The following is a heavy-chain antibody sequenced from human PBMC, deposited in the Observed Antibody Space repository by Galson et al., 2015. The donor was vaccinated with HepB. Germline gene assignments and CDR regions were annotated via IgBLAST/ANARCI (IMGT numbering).Heavy chain of an antibody. CDR3: ARAPLGYCSTTSSYTGGGYPLRY. CDR1: GVSGSVNS. D-gene: IGHD2-2*02. Sequence: SLRLSGAASGVSGSVNSRTGGRQAPGEGLEWVSLIYGDGSTYYADSVKGRFSISRDNSKHTLYLQMNSLRSEDAAVYYCARAPLGYCSTTSSYTGGGYPLRYWGQGTLVPVSS. V-gene: IGHV3-66*01. CDR2: IYGDGST. J-gene: IGHJ4*02.